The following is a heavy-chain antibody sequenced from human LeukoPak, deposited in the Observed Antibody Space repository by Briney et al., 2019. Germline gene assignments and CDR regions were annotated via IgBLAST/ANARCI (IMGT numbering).Heavy chain of an antibody. CDR2: ISGSGDNT. Sequence: PGGSLRLACAASGFTFSSYAMSAVRQAPGKGLKWVSGISGSGDNTYYADSVKGRFTISRDNSKNTLYVQVNSLGTEDTAAYYCAKGSYYDSSGSFYFDYWGQGTLVTVSS. CDR1: GFTFSSYA. CDR3: AKGSYYDSSGSFYFDY. J-gene: IGHJ4*02. D-gene: IGHD3-22*01. V-gene: IGHV3-23*01.